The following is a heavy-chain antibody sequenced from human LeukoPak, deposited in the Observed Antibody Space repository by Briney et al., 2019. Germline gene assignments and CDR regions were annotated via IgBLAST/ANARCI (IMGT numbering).Heavy chain of an antibody. Sequence: SETLSLTCTVSGGSISSYYWSWIRQPPGKGLEWIGYIYYSGNTNYNPSLKSRVTISVDTSKNQFSLKLSSVTAADTAVYYCARVYYTYYYDSSHKDAFDIWGQGTMVTVSS. J-gene: IGHJ3*02. CDR2: IYYSGNT. V-gene: IGHV4-59*12. D-gene: IGHD3-22*01. CDR1: GGSISSYY. CDR3: ARVYYTYYYDSSHKDAFDI.